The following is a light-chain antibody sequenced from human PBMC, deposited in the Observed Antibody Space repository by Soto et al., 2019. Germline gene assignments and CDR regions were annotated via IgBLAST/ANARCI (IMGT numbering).Light chain of an antibody. Sequence: QSVLTQPASVSGSPGQSITISCTGTSSDVGSYHYVSWFQQHPGKAPKLIIVEVSDRPSGVSTRFSGSKSGDTASLTISGLQADDEADYYCSSYTSGPDVYVFGGAPKVTVL. V-gene: IGLV2-14*01. J-gene: IGLJ1*01. CDR3: SSYTSGPDVYV. CDR1: SSDVGSYHY. CDR2: EVS.